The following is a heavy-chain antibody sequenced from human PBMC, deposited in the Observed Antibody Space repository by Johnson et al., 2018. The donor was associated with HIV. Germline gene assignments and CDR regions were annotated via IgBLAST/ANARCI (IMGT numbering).Heavy chain of an antibody. CDR3: AREGATIDGRSTFDI. D-gene: IGHD5-24*01. CDR1: GFTISNNY. Sequence: VQLVESGGGLVQPGGSLRLSCAASGFTISNNYMSWVRQAPGKGLEWVSVIYSGGSTYYADSVTGRFTISRDISKNTHYLQMNRLRAEDTAVYYCAREGATIDGRSTFDIWGPGTMVTVSS. J-gene: IGHJ3*02. CDR2: IYSGGST. V-gene: IGHV3-66*01.